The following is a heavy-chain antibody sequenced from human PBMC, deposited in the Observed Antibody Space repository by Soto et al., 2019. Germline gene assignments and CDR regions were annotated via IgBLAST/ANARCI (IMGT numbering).Heavy chain of an antibody. CDR3: ATRVDGSPWLDY. V-gene: IGHV4-4*02. CDR1: GGSISSNYW. J-gene: IGHJ4*02. Sequence: QVQLQEPGPGLVKPSGTLSLTCAVSGGSISSNYWWTWVRQPPGTGLEWIGEIYQSGTTNYNPSLKSRVTISVDRSKNHFSLKVSSLTAADTAVYYCATRVDGSPWLDYCGQGTLVTVSS. CDR2: IYQSGTT. D-gene: IGHD5-12*01.